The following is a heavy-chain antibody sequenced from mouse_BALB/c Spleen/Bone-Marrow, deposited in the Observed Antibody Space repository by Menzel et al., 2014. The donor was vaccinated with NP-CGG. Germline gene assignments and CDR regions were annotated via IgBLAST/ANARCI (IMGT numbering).Heavy chain of an antibody. V-gene: IGHV1S81*02. J-gene: IGHJ1*01. Sequence: VQLQQSGAELVKPGASVKLSCKASGYTFTSYYMYWVKQRPGQGLGWIGEINPSDGGTNFNEKFKSKATLTVDKSSNTAYVHLSSLTSEDSAVYHCTRSNSGYWFSYVWGAGTTVTVSS. CDR3: TRSNSGYWFSYV. CDR2: INPSDGGT. CDR1: GYTFTSYY. D-gene: IGHD4-1*02.